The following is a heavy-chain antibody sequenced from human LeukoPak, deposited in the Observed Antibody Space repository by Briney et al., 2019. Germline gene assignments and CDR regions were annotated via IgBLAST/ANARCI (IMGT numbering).Heavy chain of an antibody. CDR2: IYYSGST. V-gene: IGHV4-59*01. Sequence: SETLSLTCTVSGGSISSYYWSWIRQPPGKGLEWIGYIYYSGSTNYNPSLKSRVTISVDTSKNQFSLKLSSVTAADTAVYYCARGLYYYDSSGLDWGQGTLVTVSS. CDR3: ARGLYYYDSSGLD. D-gene: IGHD3-22*01. J-gene: IGHJ4*02. CDR1: GGSISSYY.